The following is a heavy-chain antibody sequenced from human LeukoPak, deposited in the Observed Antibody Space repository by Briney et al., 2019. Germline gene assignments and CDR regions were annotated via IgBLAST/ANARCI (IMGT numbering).Heavy chain of an antibody. CDR1: SYSISIGYY. CDR3: AREPLRVRCFDP. Sequence: KSSETRSLTCALSSYSISIGYYWGWIRQPPGKGLEWIGSIYHGATPYYIPYLKSRVTISVDPSKNQFSLKLTSVTAADTAVYYCAREPLRVRCFDPWGQGTLVTVSS. V-gene: IGHV4-38-2*02. D-gene: IGHD3-10*02. J-gene: IGHJ5*02. CDR2: IYHGATP.